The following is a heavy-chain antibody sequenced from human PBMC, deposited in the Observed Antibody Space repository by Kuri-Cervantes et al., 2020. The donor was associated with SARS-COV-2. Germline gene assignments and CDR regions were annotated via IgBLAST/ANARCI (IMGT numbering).Heavy chain of an antibody. Sequence: GESLKTSFAASGFTFSSYNMNWVRQAPGQRLEWVSSISSSSSYIYYADSVKGRFTISRDNAKNSLYLQMNSLRAEDTAVYYCARDSSSPFDYWGQGTLVTVSS. D-gene: IGHD6-6*01. CDR2: ISSSSSYI. CDR1: GFTFSSYN. CDR3: ARDSSSPFDY. J-gene: IGHJ4*02. V-gene: IGHV3-21*01.